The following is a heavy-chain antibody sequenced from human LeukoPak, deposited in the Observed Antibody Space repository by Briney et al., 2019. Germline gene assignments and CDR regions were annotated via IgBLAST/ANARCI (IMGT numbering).Heavy chain of an antibody. V-gene: IGHV4-59*01. D-gene: IGHD3/OR15-3a*01. CDR3: ARGMVSFGRIHRNWFDP. CDR1: GGSISSYY. J-gene: IGHJ5*02. Sequence: SETLSLTCTVSGGSISSYYWSWIRQPPRKGQEWIGYIYYSESTNYNPSLKSRVTISVDTSKNQFSLKLSSVTAADTAVYYCARGMVSFGRIHRNWFDPWGQGTLVTVSS. CDR2: IYYSEST.